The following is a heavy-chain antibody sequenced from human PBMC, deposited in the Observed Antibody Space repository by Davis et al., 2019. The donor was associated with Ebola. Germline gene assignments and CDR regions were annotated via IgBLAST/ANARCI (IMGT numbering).Heavy chain of an antibody. CDR3: ARERAAAYFDY. J-gene: IGHJ4*02. CDR1: GYTFTSYY. V-gene: IGHV1-46*01. Sequence: AASVKVSCKASGYTFTSYYMHWVRQAPGQGLEWMGIINPSGGSTSYAQKFQGRVTMTRDTSTGTVYMELSSLRAEDTAVYYCARERAAAYFDYWGQGTLVTASS. D-gene: IGHD6-13*01. CDR2: INPSGGST.